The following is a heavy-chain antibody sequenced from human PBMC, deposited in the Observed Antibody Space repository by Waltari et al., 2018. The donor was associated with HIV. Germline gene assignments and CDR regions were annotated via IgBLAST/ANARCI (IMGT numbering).Heavy chain of an antibody. CDR2: IYNSGRT. V-gene: IGHV4-31*03. Sequence: QVQLQESGPGLVKPSQTLSLTCPVSPGPFTSVRFYWSWIRQHPGKGLEWIGYIYNSGRTYYNPSLKSRVTISLVTSKNQFSLNLSSVTAADTALYYCARGGGIPPVWGQGTLVTVSS. J-gene: IGHJ4*02. CDR1: PGPFTSVRFY. D-gene: IGHD3-16*01. CDR3: ARGGGIPPV.